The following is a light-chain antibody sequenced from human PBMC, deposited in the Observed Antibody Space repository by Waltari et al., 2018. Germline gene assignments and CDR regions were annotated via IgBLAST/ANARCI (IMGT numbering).Light chain of an antibody. Sequence: DIVMTQSPDSLAVSLGERATINCKSSQSVLYSSNNKNYLAWYQQKPGQAPKLLIYWASSRESGVPDRFSGSGSGTNFTLTITSLQAEDVAVYCCQQYYSIPLTFGGGTRMEIK. CDR3: QQYYSIPLT. CDR2: WAS. J-gene: IGKJ4*01. CDR1: QSVLYSSNNKNY. V-gene: IGKV4-1*01.